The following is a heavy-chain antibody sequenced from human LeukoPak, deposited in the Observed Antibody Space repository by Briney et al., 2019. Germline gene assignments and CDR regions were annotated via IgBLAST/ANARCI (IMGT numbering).Heavy chain of an antibody. V-gene: IGHV5-51*01. J-gene: IGHJ3*02. CDR2: IYPGDSDT. Sequence: NHGESLKISCKGSGYSFTSYWSGWVRQMPGKGLEWMGIIYPGDSDTSYSPSFQGQVSISADKSISTAYLQWSSLKASDTAMYYCARVRPQDGFDIWGQGTMVTVSS. CDR3: ARVRPQDGFDI. CDR1: GYSFTSYW.